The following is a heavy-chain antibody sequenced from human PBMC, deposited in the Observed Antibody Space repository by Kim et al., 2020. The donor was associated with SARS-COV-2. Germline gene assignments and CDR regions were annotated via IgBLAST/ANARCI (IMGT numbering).Heavy chain of an antibody. D-gene: IGHD1-26*01. CDR2: VNSDGRST. CDR1: GFTFSSYW. CDR3: AKGATTLPT. J-gene: IGHJ5*02. V-gene: IGHV3-74*01. Sequence: GGSLRLSCAASGFTFSSYWMHWVRQTPGKGLVWVSRVNSDGRSTNYADSVKGRFTISRDNAKNTLYLQMNSLGVEDTAVYYCAKGATTLPTWGQGTLVTVSS.